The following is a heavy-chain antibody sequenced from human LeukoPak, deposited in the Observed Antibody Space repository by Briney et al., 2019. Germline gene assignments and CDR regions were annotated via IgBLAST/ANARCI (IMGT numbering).Heavy chain of an antibody. Sequence: KPSETLSLTCAVYGGSFSGYYWSWIRQPPGKGLEWIGEINHSGSTNYNPSLKSRVTISVDTSKNQFSLKLSSVTAADTAVYYCARGPRGSGYYYYYYMEVWGKGTTVTVSS. CDR2: INHSGST. CDR3: ARGPRGSGYYYYYYMEV. V-gene: IGHV4-34*01. CDR1: GGSFSGYY. J-gene: IGHJ6*03. D-gene: IGHD3-10*01.